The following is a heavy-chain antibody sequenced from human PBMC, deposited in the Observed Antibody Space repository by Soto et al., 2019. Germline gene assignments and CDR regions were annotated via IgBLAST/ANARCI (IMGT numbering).Heavy chain of an antibody. V-gene: IGHV3-30*03. Sequence: QVQLVESGGGVVQPGRSLRLSCAASGFTFSSYGMHWVRQAPGKGLEWVAVISYDGSNKYYADSVKGRFTISRDNSKNTLYLQMNSLRAEDTAVYYCATEGSERWLHGPFDYWGQGTLVTVSS. J-gene: IGHJ4*02. CDR2: ISYDGSNK. CDR1: GFTFSSYG. CDR3: ATEGSERWLHGPFDY. D-gene: IGHD5-12*01.